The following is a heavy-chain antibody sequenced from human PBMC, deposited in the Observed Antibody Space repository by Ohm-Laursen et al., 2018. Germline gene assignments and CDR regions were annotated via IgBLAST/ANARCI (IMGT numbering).Heavy chain of an antibody. CDR2: IYSGSNT. D-gene: IGHD3-10*01. CDR3: AREDPTGCLDV. CDR1: EFTVSNNY. J-gene: IGHJ6*02. Sequence: SLRLSCAASEFTVSNNYMSWVRQAPGKGLEWVSVIYSGSNTYYADSVKGRFTISRDNAKNSLYLQINSLRVEDTAVYYCAREDPTGCLDVWGQGTAVTVSS. V-gene: IGHV3-53*01.